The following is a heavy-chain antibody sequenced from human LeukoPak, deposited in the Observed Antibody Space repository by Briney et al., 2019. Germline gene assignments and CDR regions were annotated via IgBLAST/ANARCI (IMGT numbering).Heavy chain of an antibody. D-gene: IGHD1/OR15-1a*01. V-gene: IGHV3-30*18. Sequence: GGSLRLSCAASGFTFSAYYMHWVRQAPGKGLEWVALVSNDGGIKYYGASVRGRFTISRDNPENTLYLQMNNLRADDTAVYYCAKGGEQKTFRCGMDSWGQGTLVTVSS. J-gene: IGHJ4*02. CDR3: AKGGEQKTFRCGMDS. CDR1: GFTFSAYY. CDR2: VSNDGGIK.